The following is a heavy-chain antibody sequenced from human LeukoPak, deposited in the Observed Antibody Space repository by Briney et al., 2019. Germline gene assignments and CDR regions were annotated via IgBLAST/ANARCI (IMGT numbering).Heavy chain of an antibody. D-gene: IGHD3-16*01. Sequence: PSETLSLTCAVYGGSFSGYYWSWIRQPPGKGLEWIGEINHSGTTNYNPSLKSRVTISIDKSKNQFSLRLRSMTAADTAVYYCATFPSMGANWFDPWGQGTLVTASS. J-gene: IGHJ5*02. CDR3: ATFPSMGANWFDP. CDR2: INHSGTT. V-gene: IGHV4-34*01. CDR1: GGSFSGYY.